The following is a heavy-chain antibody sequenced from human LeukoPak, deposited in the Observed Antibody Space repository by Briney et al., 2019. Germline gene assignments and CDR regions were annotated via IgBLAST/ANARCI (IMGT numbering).Heavy chain of an antibody. V-gene: IGHV3-21*01. CDR2: ISSSSSYI. Sequence: GGSLRLSCAASGFTFSSYSMNWVRQAPGKGLEWVSSISSSSSYIYYADSEKGRFTISRDNAKNSLYLQMNSLRAEDTAVYYCARPDEQQLVRDAFDIWGQGTMVTVSS. D-gene: IGHD6-13*01. J-gene: IGHJ3*02. CDR3: ARPDEQQLVRDAFDI. CDR1: GFTFSSYS.